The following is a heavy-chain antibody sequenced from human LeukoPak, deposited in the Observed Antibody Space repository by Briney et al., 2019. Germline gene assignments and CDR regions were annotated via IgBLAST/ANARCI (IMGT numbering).Heavy chain of an antibody. Sequence: PSETLSLTCTVSGGSISSSSYYWSWIRQPPGKGLEWIGEINHSGSTNYNPSLKSRVTISVDTSKNQFSLKLSSVTAADTAVYYCARNPPTHDYWGQGTLVTVSS. J-gene: IGHJ4*02. CDR2: INHSGST. V-gene: IGHV4-39*07. CDR3: ARNPPTHDY. CDR1: GGSISSSSYY.